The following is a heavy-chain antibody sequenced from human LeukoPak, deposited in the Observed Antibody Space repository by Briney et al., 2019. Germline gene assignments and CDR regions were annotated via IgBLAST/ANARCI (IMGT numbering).Heavy chain of an antibody. CDR3: AKGGYDSSGYYFFDY. J-gene: IGHJ4*02. D-gene: IGHD3-22*01. V-gene: IGHV3-23*01. CDR1: GFTLSSYA. CDR2: ITGSGDSS. Sequence: PGGSLRLSCAASGFTLSSYAMSWVRQAPGKGLEWVSTITGSGDSSYHADSVKGRFTISRDNSKNTLSLQMNSLRAEDTAVYYCAKGGYDSSGYYFFDYWGQGALVTVSS.